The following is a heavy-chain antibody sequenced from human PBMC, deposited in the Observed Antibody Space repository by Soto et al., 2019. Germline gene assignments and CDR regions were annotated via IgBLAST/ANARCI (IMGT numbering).Heavy chain of an antibody. V-gene: IGHV3-33*01. CDR1: GFTFNSYG. Sequence: PGGSLRLSCAASGFTFNSYGMHWVRQAPGKGLEWVAVIWYDGSNKYYADSVKGRFTISRDNSKNTLYLQLNSLRAEDTAVYYCARDQFKERDYGTGFDYWGQGTLVTVSS. CDR3: ARDQFKERDYGTGFDY. J-gene: IGHJ4*02. CDR2: IWYDGSNK. D-gene: IGHD3-10*01.